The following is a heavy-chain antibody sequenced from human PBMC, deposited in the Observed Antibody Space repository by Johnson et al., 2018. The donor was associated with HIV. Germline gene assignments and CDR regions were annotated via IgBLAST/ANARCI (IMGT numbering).Heavy chain of an antibody. J-gene: IGHJ3*02. D-gene: IGHD6-6*01. CDR3: ARDKGIAARLGAFDI. CDR2: IKQDGSEK. Sequence: VQLVESGGGLVQPGGSLRLSCAASGFTFSSYLMSWVRQAPGKGLEWVANIKQDGSEKYYVDSVKGRFTISRDNSKNTLYLQMNSLRAEDTAVYYCARDKGIAARLGAFDIWGQGTMVTVSS. CDR1: GFTFSSYL. V-gene: IGHV3-7*01.